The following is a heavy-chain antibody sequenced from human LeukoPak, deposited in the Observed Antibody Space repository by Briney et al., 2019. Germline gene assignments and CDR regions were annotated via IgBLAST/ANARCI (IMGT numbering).Heavy chain of an antibody. Sequence: GASLRLSCTGSGFIFNSYSINWVRQAPGKGLEWVAYISSSTSNIFYADSVKGRFTISRDHAKDSVLLQMNSLRVEDTALYFCARDGVMAETPFYFDSWGQGALVTVSS. CDR1: GFIFNSYS. J-gene: IGHJ4*02. CDR3: ARDGVMAETPFYFDS. V-gene: IGHV3-48*01. CDR2: ISSSTSNI. D-gene: IGHD2-21*01.